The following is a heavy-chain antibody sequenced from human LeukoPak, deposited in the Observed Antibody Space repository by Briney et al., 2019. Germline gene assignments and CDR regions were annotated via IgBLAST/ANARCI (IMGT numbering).Heavy chain of an antibody. V-gene: IGHV1-2*02. Sequence: ASVKVSCKASAYTFTGFYLHWVRQAPGQGLEWMGWINPNSGGTNFAQKFQGRVTMTRDTSISTAYMELSRLRSDDTAVCYCAKSIGYCSSISCFYFDYWGQGTLVTVSS. CDR3: AKSIGYCSSISCFYFDY. J-gene: IGHJ4*02. CDR2: INPNSGGT. D-gene: IGHD2-2*01. CDR1: AYTFTGFY.